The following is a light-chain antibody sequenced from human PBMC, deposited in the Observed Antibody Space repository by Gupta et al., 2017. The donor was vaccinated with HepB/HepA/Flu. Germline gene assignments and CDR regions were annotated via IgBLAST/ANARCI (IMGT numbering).Light chain of an antibody. CDR3: QHTYSKPRT. V-gene: IGKV1-39*01. Sequence: DIEMTPSPSSRSASVGDRVTITCRTSQSISNYLNWYQQKPGTAPKLLIHAASSLQSGVPSRFIGSGSGTDFTLTISNLQPENFSTNYCQHTYSKPRTFGQGPKVEIK. CDR1: QSISNY. J-gene: IGKJ1*01. CDR2: AAS.